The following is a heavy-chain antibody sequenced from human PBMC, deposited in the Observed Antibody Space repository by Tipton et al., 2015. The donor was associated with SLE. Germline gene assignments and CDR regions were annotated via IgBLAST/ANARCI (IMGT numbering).Heavy chain of an antibody. CDR1: GFSVTNYA. D-gene: IGHD3-3*01. J-gene: IGHJ4*02. CDR3: ANSRFVPEAY. Sequence: SLRLSCAASGFSVTNYALHWVRQAPGKGPEWAAVVSYDGSKIRYGDSVKGRFTISRDNSKNTVSLQMNSLRADDTAVYYCANSRFVPEAYWGQGTLVTVSS. V-gene: IGHV3-30*04. CDR2: VSYDGSKI.